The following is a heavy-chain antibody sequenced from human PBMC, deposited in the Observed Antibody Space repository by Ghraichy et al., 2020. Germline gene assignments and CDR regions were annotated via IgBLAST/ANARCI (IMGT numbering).Heavy chain of an antibody. CDR3: ARGSLLVVAATTYYYYGMDV. CDR2: INHSGST. CDR1: GGSFSGYY. D-gene: IGHD2-15*01. V-gene: IGHV4-34*01. J-gene: IGHJ6*02. Sequence: SQTLSLTCAVYGGSFSGYYWSWIRQPPGKGLEWIGEINHSGSTNYNPSLKSRVTISIDTSKNQFSLKLSSVTAADTAVYYCARGSLLVVAATTYYYYGMDVWGQGTTVTVSS.